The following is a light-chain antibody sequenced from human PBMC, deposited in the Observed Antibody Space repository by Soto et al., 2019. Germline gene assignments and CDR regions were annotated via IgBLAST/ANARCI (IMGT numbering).Light chain of an antibody. CDR3: QQRSNWLT. Sequence: EIVLTQSPATLSLAPGERATLSCRASQSVSSYLAWYQQKPGQATRLLIYDASNRATGIPARFSGSGSGTDFTLTISSLAPEDFAVYYCQQRSNWLTFGGGPKVEIK. J-gene: IGKJ4*01. CDR2: DAS. CDR1: QSVSSY. V-gene: IGKV3-11*01.